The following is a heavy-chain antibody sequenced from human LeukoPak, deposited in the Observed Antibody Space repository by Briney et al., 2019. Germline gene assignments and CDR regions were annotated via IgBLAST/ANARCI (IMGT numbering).Heavy chain of an antibody. CDR3: ARLIGMDV. V-gene: IGHV4-38-2*01. Sequence: PSETLSLTCAVSGYSISSGYYWGWIRQPPGKGLEWIGSIYHSGSTYYNPSLKSRVTISVDTSKNQFSLKLSSVTAAGTAVYYCARLIGMDVWGKGTTVTVSS. CDR2: IYHSGST. CDR1: GYSISSGYY. J-gene: IGHJ6*04.